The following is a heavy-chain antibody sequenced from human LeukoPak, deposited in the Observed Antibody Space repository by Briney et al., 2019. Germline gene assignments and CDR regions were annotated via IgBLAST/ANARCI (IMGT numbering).Heavy chain of an antibody. CDR3: TTDRGITGTTDLDD. CDR2: IRSNSVGGTK. CDR1: GFTFSNAL. Sequence: PGGSLGLSCAASGFTFSNALLSWVRQAPGKGLEWLARIRSNSVGGTKDYAAPVKGRFIISRDDSRNTVYLQMNSLKTEDTAVYYCTTDRGITGTTDLDDWGQGTLVTVSP. J-gene: IGHJ4*02. V-gene: IGHV3-15*01. D-gene: IGHD1-14*01.